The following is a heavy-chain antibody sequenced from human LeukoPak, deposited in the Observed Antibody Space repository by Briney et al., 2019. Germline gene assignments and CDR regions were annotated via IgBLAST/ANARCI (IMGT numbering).Heavy chain of an antibody. D-gene: IGHD3-22*01. J-gene: IGHJ4*02. CDR3: ASFGPNIYYDSSGYFGY. CDR1: GGSISSYY. Sequence: PSETLSLTCTVSGGSISSYYWSWTRQPPGKGLEWIGYIYYSGSTNYNPSLKSRVTISVDTSKNQFSLKLSSVTAADTAVYYCASFGPNIYYDSSGYFGYWGQGTLVTVSS. V-gene: IGHV4-59*01. CDR2: IYYSGST.